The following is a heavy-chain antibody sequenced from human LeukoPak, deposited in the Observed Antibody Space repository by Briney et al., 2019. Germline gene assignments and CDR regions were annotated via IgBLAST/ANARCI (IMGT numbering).Heavy chain of an antibody. CDR2: ITSSSSYI. Sequence: PGGFLRLSCAASGFPFSNYSMNWVRQAPGKGLEWVSSITSSSSYIYYTDSVKGRFTISRDNAESSLYLQLNSLRAEDTAVYYCARDLVATTSEFDYWGQGTLVTVSS. D-gene: IGHD5-12*01. CDR3: ARDLVATTSEFDY. J-gene: IGHJ4*02. CDR1: GFPFSNYS. V-gene: IGHV3-21*01.